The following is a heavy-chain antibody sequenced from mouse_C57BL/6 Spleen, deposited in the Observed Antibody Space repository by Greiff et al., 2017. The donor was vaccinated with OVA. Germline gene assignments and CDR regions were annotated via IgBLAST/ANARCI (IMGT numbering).Heavy chain of an antibody. Sequence: EVQLQQSGPVLVKPGASVKMSCKASGYTFTDYYMNWVKQSHGKSLEWIGVINPYNGGTSYNQKFKGKAILTVDKSASTAYMELNSLASEDSAVYYCARNWDGEFDYWGQGTTLTVSS. D-gene: IGHD4-1*01. J-gene: IGHJ2*01. CDR3: ARNWDGEFDY. CDR2: INPYNGGT. CDR1: GYTFTDYY. V-gene: IGHV1-19*01.